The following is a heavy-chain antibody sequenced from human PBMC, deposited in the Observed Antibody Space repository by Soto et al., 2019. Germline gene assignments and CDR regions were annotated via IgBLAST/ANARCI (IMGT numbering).Heavy chain of an antibody. CDR1: GYTFTSYA. D-gene: IGHD2-2*02. Sequence: ASVKVSCKASGYTFTSYAMHWVRQAPGQRLEWMGWINAGNGNTKYSQKFQGRVTITRDTSTSTAYMELSSLRSEDTAVYYCARVKVPAGILGAVNLWGQGTLVTVSS. CDR3: ARVKVPAGILGAVNL. V-gene: IGHV1-3*01. CDR2: INAGNGNT. J-gene: IGHJ3*01.